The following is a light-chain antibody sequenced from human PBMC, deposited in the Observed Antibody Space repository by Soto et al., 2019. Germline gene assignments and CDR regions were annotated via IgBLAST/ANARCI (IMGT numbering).Light chain of an antibody. CDR3: QQYNIYS. CDR1: ENISRW. CDR2: DAS. J-gene: IGKJ4*01. V-gene: IGKV1-5*02. Sequence: DIQMTQSPSPLPASVGDRVTIICRASENISRWLAWYQQKPGKAPKLLIYDASRLESGVPSRFSGRGSGTEFTLTISSLQPDDFATYYCQQYNIYSFGGGTKVDIK.